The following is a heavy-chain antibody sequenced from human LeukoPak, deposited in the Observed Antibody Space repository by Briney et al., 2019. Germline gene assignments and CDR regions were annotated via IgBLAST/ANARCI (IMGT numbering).Heavy chain of an antibody. CDR1: GFTFSSYW. D-gene: IGHD2-15*01. CDR3: TRALADGGSCYGY. CDR2: VSGDGRRT. V-gene: IGHV3-74*03. Sequence: PGGSLMLSCAASGFTFSSYWMHWVRQVTGRGLLWVSRVSGDGRRTEYADSVKGRFTISRDNARSTLYLQMNSLTVEDTAVYYCTRALADGGSCYGYWGQGTLVTVSS. J-gene: IGHJ4*02.